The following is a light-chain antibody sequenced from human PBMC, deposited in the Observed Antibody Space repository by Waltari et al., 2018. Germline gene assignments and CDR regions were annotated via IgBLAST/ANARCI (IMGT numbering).Light chain of an antibody. CDR3: QQYNSYSPYT. V-gene: IGKV1-5*01. J-gene: IGKJ2*01. CDR1: QSISTW. Sequence: DIQMTQSPSTLSASVGDRVTIPCRASQSISTWLAWYQQKPGKAPKVLIYDASSLTSGVPSRFSGSGSGTEFALTISSLQPDDFATYYCQQYNSYSPYTFGQGTKLEIK. CDR2: DAS.